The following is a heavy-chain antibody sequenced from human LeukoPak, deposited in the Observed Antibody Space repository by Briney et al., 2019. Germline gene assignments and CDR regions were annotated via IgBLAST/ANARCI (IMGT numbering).Heavy chain of an antibody. Sequence: PSETLSLTCAVSGSSISSDNWWGWVRQTPGKGLEWIGEIYHSGGTNYNPSLKSRVTISVEKTKNQFSLELISVTAADTAVYYYNMDVWGIGATVTVSS. CDR3: NMDV. CDR1: GSSISSDNW. J-gene: IGHJ6*03. V-gene: IGHV4-4*02. CDR2: IYHSGGT.